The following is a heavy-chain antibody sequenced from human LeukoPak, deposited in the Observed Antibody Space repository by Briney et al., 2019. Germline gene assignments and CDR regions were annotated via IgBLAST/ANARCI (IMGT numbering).Heavy chain of an antibody. CDR2: ISASGGNA. CDR1: GFTFNSYA. CDR3: AKGDYDRSGTFDY. J-gene: IGHJ4*02. V-gene: IGHV3-23*01. D-gene: IGHD3-22*01. Sequence: WGSLKLSCAASGFTFNSYAMSWVRQGPGKGLEWVSAISASGGNAYYADSVKGRFTFSRDNSKNTLYLQMNSLRAEDTAVYYCAKGDYDRSGTFDYWGQGTVVTVSS.